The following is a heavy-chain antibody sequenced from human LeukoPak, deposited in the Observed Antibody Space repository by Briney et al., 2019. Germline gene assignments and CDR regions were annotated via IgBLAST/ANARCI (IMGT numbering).Heavy chain of an antibody. V-gene: IGHV6-1*01. D-gene: IGHD6-19*01. J-gene: IGHJ4*02. CDR3: VRYTGWFYFDY. CDR2: TYYRSKWYS. CDR1: GDSVPTNTAA. Sequence: SQTLSLTCAISGDSVPTNTAAWSWIRQSPSRGLEWLGRTYYRSKWYSDYAVSVRGRITIDPDTSKNQFSLQLTSVTPEDTAVYYCVRYTGWFYFDYWGQGTLVTVSS.